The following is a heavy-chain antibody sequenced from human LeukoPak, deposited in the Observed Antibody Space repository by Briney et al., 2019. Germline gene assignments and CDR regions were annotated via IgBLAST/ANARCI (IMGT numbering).Heavy chain of an antibody. CDR2: IYYSGST. D-gene: IGHD3-22*01. CDR3: ARDYYDSSGYYSGLRY. CDR1: GGSISSYY. Sequence: SETLSLTCTVSGGSISSYYWSWIRQHPGKGLEWIGYIYYSGSTYYNPSLKSRVTISVDTSKNQFSLKLSSVTAADTAVYYCARDYYDSSGYYSGLRYWGQGTLVTVSS. J-gene: IGHJ4*02. V-gene: IGHV4-59*12.